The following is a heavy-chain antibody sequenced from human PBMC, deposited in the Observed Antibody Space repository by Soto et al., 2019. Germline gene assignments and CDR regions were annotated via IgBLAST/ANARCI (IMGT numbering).Heavy chain of an antibody. CDR3: ARDRYYDSSGSSYFDY. CDR1: GGTFSSYA. V-gene: IGHV1-69*13. Sequence: ASVKVSCKASGGTFSSYAISWLRQAPGQGLEWMGGIIPIFGTANYAQKFQGRVTITADESTSTAYMELSSLRSEDTAVYYCARDRYYDSSGSSYFDYWGQGTLVTVSS. J-gene: IGHJ4*02. CDR2: IIPIFGTA. D-gene: IGHD3-22*01.